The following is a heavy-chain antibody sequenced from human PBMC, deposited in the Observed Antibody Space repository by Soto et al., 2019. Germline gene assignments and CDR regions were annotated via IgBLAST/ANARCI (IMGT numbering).Heavy chain of an antibody. J-gene: IGHJ4*02. CDR3: ARDSDIVVVPDLFDY. V-gene: IGHV3-33*01. CDR2: IWYDGSNK. Sequence: QVQLVESGGGVVQPGRSLRLSCAASGFTFSSYGMHWVRQAPGKGLEWVAVIWYDGSNKYYADSVKGRFTISRDNSKNALYLQRNSMSVEDTAGYYFARDSDIVVVPDLFDYWGQGTLVTVAS. D-gene: IGHD2-2*01. CDR1: GFTFSSYG.